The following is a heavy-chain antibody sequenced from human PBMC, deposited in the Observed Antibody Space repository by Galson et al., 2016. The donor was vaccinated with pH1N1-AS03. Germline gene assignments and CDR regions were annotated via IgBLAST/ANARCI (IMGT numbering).Heavy chain of an antibody. V-gene: IGHV3-21*01. CDR3: ARGRFPWPLDY. J-gene: IGHJ4*02. CDR1: GFSFPNYA. D-gene: IGHD3-3*01. CDR2: ISDSGSHI. Sequence: SLRLSCAASGFSFPNYAMSWVRQAPGKGLEWVSFISDSGSHIKSADSVKGRFTISRDNAQNSVFLQLNSLRVEDTALYYCARGRFPWPLDYWGQGTLVTVSS.